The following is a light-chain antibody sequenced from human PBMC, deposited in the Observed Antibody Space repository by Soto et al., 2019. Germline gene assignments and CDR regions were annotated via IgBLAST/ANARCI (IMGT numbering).Light chain of an antibody. V-gene: IGKV1-12*01. CDR3: EQANSFPIT. CDR2: AAS. Sequence: DIQMTQSPSSVSASVGDSVITTCGASQGISSGIAWDQQKPVKAPKLLIYAASSLQSRVPSRFSGSGSGTDFTLTISSLQPEDFATYYCEQANSFPITFGQGTDWRL. CDR1: QGISSG. J-gene: IGKJ5*01.